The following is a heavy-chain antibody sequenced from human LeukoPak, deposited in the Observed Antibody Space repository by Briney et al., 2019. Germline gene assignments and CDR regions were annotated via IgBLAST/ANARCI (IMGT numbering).Heavy chain of an antibody. V-gene: IGHV4-39*07. D-gene: IGHD1-26*01. CDR1: GGSISSSTYY. CDR2: IYYSGST. J-gene: IGHJ4*02. CDR3: AADYSGNYHVEFDY. Sequence: PSETLSLTCTVSGGSISSSTYYWGWIRQPPGKGLEWIGSIYYSGSTYYNPSLKSRVTISVDTSKNQFSLKLSSVTAADTAVYYCAADYSGNYHVEFDYWGQGTLVIVSS.